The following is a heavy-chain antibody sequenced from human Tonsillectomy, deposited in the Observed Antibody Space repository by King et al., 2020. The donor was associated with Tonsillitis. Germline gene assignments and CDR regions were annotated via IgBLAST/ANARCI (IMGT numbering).Heavy chain of an antibody. Sequence: VQLVESGGGVVQPGRSLKLSCKVSGFTFNNNGMHWVRQAPGKGLEWVAAISSDGTNKYYSDSVKGRFTLSRDNSKNTLYLQMNSLRPEDTAVYFCARDYLPRLLRFGFDYWGQGTPVTVSS. J-gene: IGHJ4*02. V-gene: IGHV3-30*03. D-gene: IGHD3-10*01. CDR3: ARDYLPRLLRFGFDY. CDR1: GFTFNNNG. CDR2: ISSDGTNK.